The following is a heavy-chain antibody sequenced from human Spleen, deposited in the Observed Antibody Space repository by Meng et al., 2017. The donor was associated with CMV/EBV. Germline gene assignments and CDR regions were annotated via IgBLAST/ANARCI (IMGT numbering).Heavy chain of an antibody. D-gene: IGHD7-27*01. Sequence: SCKASGYTFTAHYFHWVRQAPGQGLEWMGWIHPHRGDTNYAQQFQGRVTLTRDTSINTGYMELTRLTSDDTAVYYCARDNNWGPDYWGQGTLVTVSS. CDR2: IHPHRGDT. CDR3: ARDNNWGPDY. J-gene: IGHJ4*02. CDR1: GYTFTAHY. V-gene: IGHV1-2*02.